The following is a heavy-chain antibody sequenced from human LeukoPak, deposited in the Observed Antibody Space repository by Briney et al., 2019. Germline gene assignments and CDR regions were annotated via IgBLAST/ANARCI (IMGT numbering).Heavy chain of an antibody. CDR1: GYTFTGYY. CDR2: INPNSGGT. Sequence: ASVKVSCTASGYTFTGYYMHWVRQAPGQGLEWMGWINPNSGGTNYAQKFQGRVTMTRDTSISTAYMELSRLRSDDTAVYYCARVPRCVSGGSCPFQTYYYYGMDVWGQGTTVTVSS. J-gene: IGHJ6*02. CDR3: ARVPRCVSGGSCPFQTYYYYGMDV. V-gene: IGHV1-2*02. D-gene: IGHD2-15*01.